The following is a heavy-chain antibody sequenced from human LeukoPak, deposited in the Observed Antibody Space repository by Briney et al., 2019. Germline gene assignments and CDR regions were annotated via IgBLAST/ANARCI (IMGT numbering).Heavy chain of an antibody. D-gene: IGHD6-13*01. CDR2: INPSGGST. J-gene: IGHJ5*02. V-gene: IGHV1-46*01. CDR1: GYTFTSYY. CDR3: ARDLHKAAAATNWFDP. Sequence: ASVKVSCKASGYTFTSYYMHWVRQAPGQGLEWMGIINPSGGSTSYAQKFQGRVTMTRDTSTSTVYMELSSLRSEDTAVYYCARDLHKAAAATNWFDPWGQGTLVTVSS.